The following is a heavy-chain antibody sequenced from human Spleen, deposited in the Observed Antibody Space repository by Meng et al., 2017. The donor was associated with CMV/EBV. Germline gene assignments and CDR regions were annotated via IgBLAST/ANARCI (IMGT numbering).Heavy chain of an antibody. CDR1: GYTFTGYY. V-gene: IGHV1-2*02. D-gene: IGHD3-3*01. CDR3: AREYYDFWSGYLSLRGPGYYGMDV. CDR2: INPKSGAT. J-gene: IGHJ6*02. Sequence: ASVKVSCKASGYTFTGYYLHWVRQAPGQGLEWMGWINPKSGATNFEQKFQGRVTMTRDMSISTTYMDLSRLRSDDTAVYYCAREYYDFWSGYLSLRGPGYYGMDVWGQGTTVTVSS.